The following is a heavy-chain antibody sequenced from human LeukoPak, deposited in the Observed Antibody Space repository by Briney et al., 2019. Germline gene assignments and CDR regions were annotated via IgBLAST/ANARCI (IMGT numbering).Heavy chain of an antibody. Sequence: SGPTLVKPTQTLTLTCTFSGFSLSTSGMCVSWIRQPPGKALEWLARIDWDDDKYYSTPLKTRLTISKDTSKNQVVLTMTNMDPVDTATYYCARISGGKADYWGQGTLVTVSS. CDR3: ARISGGKADY. CDR1: GFSLSTSGMC. V-gene: IGHV2-70*11. J-gene: IGHJ4*02. D-gene: IGHD4-23*01. CDR2: IDWDDDK.